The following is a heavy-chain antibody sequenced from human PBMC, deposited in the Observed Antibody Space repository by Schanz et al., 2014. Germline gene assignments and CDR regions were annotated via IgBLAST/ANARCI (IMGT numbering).Heavy chain of an antibody. CDR3: VRDSFFAFDY. J-gene: IGHJ4*02. CDR1: TFTFSSDW. CDR2: VSRSTPDI. D-gene: IGHD3-3*01. Sequence: EVQLVESGGGLVQPGGSLRLSCAASTFTFSSDWMNWVRQAPGKGLEWVSYVSRSTPDIYYADSVKGRFTMSRDNAKNSVFLQMKSLRAEDTAVYYCVRDSFFAFDYWGQGTLVTVSS. V-gene: IGHV3-48*01.